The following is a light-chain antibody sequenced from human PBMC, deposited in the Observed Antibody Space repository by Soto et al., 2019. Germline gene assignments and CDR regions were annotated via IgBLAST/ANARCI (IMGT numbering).Light chain of an antibody. Sequence: EIVLTQSPGTLSLSPGKRVTLSCRASQSISSTYLAWYQQKPGQAPRLLIYGASSRATGIPDRFSGSGSGTDFSLTISRLDPKDFAVYYCQQYDSPPRTFGQGTKVEVQ. CDR1: QSISSTY. J-gene: IGKJ1*01. V-gene: IGKV3-20*01. CDR3: QQYDSPPRT. CDR2: GAS.